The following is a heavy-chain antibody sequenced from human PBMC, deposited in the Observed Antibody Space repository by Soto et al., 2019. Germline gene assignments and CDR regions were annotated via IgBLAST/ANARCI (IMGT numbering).Heavy chain of an antibody. CDR3: ATQPGGGGY. V-gene: IGHV3-53*01. Sequence: EVQLVESGGGLIQPGGSLRLSCAVSGFTVSNNYMSWVRQAPGKGLEGVSVIYSGGYTAYGDSVKGRFTISRDNSKNTLYPQRKTRGAAATGGYYWATQPGGGGYWGQGTLVTVSS. CDR1: GFTVSNNY. CDR2: IYSGGYT. J-gene: IGHJ4*02. D-gene: IGHD3-10*01.